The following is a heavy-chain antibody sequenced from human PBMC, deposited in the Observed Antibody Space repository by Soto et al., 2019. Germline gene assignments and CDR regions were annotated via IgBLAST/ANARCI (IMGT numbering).Heavy chain of an antibody. CDR1: GGSISSGGYY. CDR2: IYYSGST. Sequence: QVQLQESGPGLVKPSQTLSLTCTVSGGSISSGGYYWSWIRQLPGKGLEWIGYIYYSGSTYHNPSLKSRLTRSINTSKSQFSLKRNSMTAADTTVYYCATRTDYYYGSGSLGGMDVWGQGTTVTVSS. J-gene: IGHJ6*02. V-gene: IGHV4-31*03. D-gene: IGHD3-10*01. CDR3: ATRTDYYYGSGSLGGMDV.